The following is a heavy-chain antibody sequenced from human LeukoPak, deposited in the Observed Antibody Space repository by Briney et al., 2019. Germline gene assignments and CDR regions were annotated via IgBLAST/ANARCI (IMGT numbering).Heavy chain of an antibody. CDR2: INTNTGNP. D-gene: IGHD6-13*01. J-gene: IGHJ6*02. CDR3: ASFMTGYSSSWTEYYGMDV. Sequence: GASVTVSCTASGYTFTSYAMNWVRQAPGQGLEWMGWINTNTGNPTYAQGFTGRFVFSLDTSVSTAYLQISSLKAEDTAVYYCASFMTGYSSSWTEYYGMDVWGQGTTVTVSS. V-gene: IGHV7-4-1*02. CDR1: GYTFTSYA.